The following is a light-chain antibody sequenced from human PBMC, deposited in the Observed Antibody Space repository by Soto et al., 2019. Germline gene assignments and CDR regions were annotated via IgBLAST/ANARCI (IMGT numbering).Light chain of an antibody. V-gene: IGLV1-44*01. Sequence: QLVLTQPPSASGTPGQRVTISCSGSSSNIGSNTVNWYQQLPGTAPKLLIYNNNQRPSGVPDRFSGSKSGTSASLAISGLQSEDEADYYCAAWDDSLNGLVFGTGTKVTVL. CDR1: SSNIGSNT. J-gene: IGLJ1*01. CDR2: NNN. CDR3: AAWDDSLNGLV.